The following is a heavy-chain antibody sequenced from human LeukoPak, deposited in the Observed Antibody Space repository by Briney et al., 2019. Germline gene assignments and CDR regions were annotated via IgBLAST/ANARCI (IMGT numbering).Heavy chain of an antibody. CDR3: ARELCSGGDCYAFSDS. CDR1: GFTFSTYW. D-gene: IGHD2-21*02. J-gene: IGHJ5*01. CDR2: IKPDGGEE. Sequence: GGSLRLSCAASGFTFSTYWMSWIRQDPGKGLEWEANIKPDGGEEYYVDSVKGRFTISRDNAKNSLYLQMSSLRAEDTAVYYCARELCSGGDCYAFSDSWGQGTLVTVSS. V-gene: IGHV3-7*01.